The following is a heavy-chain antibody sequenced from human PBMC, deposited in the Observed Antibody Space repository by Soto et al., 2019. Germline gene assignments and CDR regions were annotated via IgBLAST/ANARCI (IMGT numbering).Heavy chain of an antibody. D-gene: IGHD2-2*02. CDR1: GGSISSGGYY. J-gene: IGHJ3*02. CDR2: IYYSGST. CDR3: ARDTSSCSSTSCYMMPFEI. V-gene: IGHV4-31*03. Sequence: SETLSLTCTVSGGSISSGGYYWSWIRQHPGKGLEWIGYIYYSGSTYYNPSLKSRVTISVDTSKNQFSLKLSSVTAADTAVYYCARDTSSCSSTSCYMMPFEIWGHGTMGTCSS.